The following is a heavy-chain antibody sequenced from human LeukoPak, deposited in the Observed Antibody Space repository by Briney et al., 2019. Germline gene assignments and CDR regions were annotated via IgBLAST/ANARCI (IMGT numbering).Heavy chain of an antibody. V-gene: IGHV1-2*02. Sequence: ASVKVSCKASGYTFIGYYMHWVRQAPGQGLEWMGWINPNSGGTNYAQKFQGRVTMTRDTSISTAYMELSRLRSDDTAVYYCARGSSSIVVVPAAIPEDWGQGTLVTVSS. J-gene: IGHJ4*02. CDR1: GYTFIGYY. CDR2: INPNSGGT. D-gene: IGHD2-2*02. CDR3: ARGSSSIVVVPAAIPED.